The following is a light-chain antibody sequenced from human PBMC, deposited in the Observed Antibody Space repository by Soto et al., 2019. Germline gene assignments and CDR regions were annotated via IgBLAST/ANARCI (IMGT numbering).Light chain of an antibody. CDR3: QSFDSSLSIYI. J-gene: IGLJ1*01. Sequence: QSVLTQPPSVSGAPGQSVTISCTGTWSNIGAGHDVHWYQQLPGTAPKLLIYGNNNRPSGVPDRFSGSKSGTSASLAITGLQAEDETDYYRQSFDSSLSIYIFGTGTKLTVL. CDR1: WSNIGAGHD. CDR2: GNN. V-gene: IGLV1-40*01.